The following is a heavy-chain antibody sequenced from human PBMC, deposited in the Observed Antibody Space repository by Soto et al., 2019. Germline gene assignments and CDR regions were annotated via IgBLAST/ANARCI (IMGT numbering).Heavy chain of an antibody. CDR1: GFTFSSYA. J-gene: IGHJ4*02. D-gene: IGHD1-1*01. CDR3: AKARQGYLTPRTFDY. Sequence: GGSLRLSCAASGFTFSSYAMSWVRQAPGKGLEWVSAISGSGGSTYYADSVKGRFTISRDNSKNTLYLQMNSLRAEDTAVYYCAKARQGYLTPRTFDYWGQGTLVTVSS. V-gene: IGHV3-23*01. CDR2: ISGSGGST.